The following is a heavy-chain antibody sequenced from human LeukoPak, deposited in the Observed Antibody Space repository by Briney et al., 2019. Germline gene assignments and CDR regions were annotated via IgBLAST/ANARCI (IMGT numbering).Heavy chain of an antibody. CDR1: GGSFSGYY. CDR3: ARLGQQWLVPYYYGMDV. V-gene: IGHV4-34*01. D-gene: IGHD6-19*01. Sequence: SETLSLTCAVYGGSFSGYYWSWIRQPLGKGLEWIGEINHSGSTNYNPSLKSRVTISVDTSKNQFSLKLSSVTAADTAVYYCARLGQQWLVPYYYGMDVWGQGTTVTVSS. CDR2: INHSGST. J-gene: IGHJ6*02.